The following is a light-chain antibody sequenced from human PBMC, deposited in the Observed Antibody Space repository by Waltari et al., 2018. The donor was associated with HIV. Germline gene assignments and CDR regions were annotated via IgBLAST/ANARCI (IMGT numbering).Light chain of an antibody. J-gene: IGKJ4*01. Sequence: DIRLTQSPSSLSASVGDRVTLTCRASQDISTSLAWYQKKPGKAPKLLIYSASTLQTGVQSRFAGGGSGTSFTLTISPLQSEDFAVYYCQQLKTYVAAFGGGTKVEI. V-gene: IGKV1-9*01. CDR3: QQLKTYVAA. CDR2: SAS. CDR1: QDISTS.